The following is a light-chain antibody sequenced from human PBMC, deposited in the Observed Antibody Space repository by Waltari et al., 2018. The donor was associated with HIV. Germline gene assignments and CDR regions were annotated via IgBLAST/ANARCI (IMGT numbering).Light chain of an antibody. CDR1: QSVSYSSDNKNR. CDR3: QQYYSLPPT. J-gene: IGKJ1*01. V-gene: IGKV4-1*01. Sequence: DIVMTQSPDSLAVSLGERATINCRSSQSVSYSSDNKNRLAWYQQKPGQPPQLLIYWASTRESGVPDRFSGSGSGTDFTLTISSLQAEDVAVYYCQQYYSLPPTFGQGTKVEIK. CDR2: WAS.